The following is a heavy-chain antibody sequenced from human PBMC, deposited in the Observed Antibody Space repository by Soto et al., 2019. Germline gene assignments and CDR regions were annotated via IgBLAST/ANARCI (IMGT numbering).Heavy chain of an antibody. CDR1: GFTFSSYA. J-gene: IGHJ4*02. CDR3: AKDLVGSNADYFDY. Sequence: EVQLLESGGGLVQPGGSLRLSCAASGFTFSSYAMSWVRQAPGKGMEWVAAISGSGGSTYYADSVKGRFTISRDNSKNTLYLQMNSLRAEAAAVYYCAKDLVGSNADYFDYWGQGTLVTVSS. D-gene: IGHD2-15*01. CDR2: ISGSGGST. V-gene: IGHV3-23*01.